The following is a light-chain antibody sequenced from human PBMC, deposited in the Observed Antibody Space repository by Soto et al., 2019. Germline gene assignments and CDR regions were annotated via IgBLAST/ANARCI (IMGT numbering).Light chain of an antibody. CDR3: QQRSNWPPNT. CDR2: GAS. CDR1: QSITNNY. Sequence: EIVLTQSPGTLSLSPGERATLSCRASQSITNNYLAWYQQKPGQAPRLLIYGASSRATGIPDRFSGSGSGTDFTLTISRLEPEDFAVYYCQQRSNWPPNTFGQGTRLEIK. V-gene: IGKV3D-20*02. J-gene: IGKJ5*01.